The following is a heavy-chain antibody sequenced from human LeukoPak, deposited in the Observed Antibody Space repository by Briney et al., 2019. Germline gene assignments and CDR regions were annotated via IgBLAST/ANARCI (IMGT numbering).Heavy chain of an antibody. CDR3: AKGGGSGSYYIFDF. J-gene: IGHJ4*02. CDR2: ISGSGGGT. V-gene: IGHV3-23*01. Sequence: GGSLRLSCVASGFTVGTFDRNWVRQAPGKRLEWVSGISGSGGGTYYGDSVKGRFTISRDNSKNTVYLQMDNLRADDTAVYYCAKGGGSGSYYIFDFWGQGTLVTVSS. CDR1: GFTVGTFD. D-gene: IGHD3-10*01.